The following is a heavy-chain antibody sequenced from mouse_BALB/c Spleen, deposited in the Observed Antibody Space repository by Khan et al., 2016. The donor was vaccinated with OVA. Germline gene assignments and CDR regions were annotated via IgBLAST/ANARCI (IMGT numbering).Heavy chain of an antibody. J-gene: IGHJ3*01. CDR3: VNHGSSSAWFTY. CDR2: INPSTDYT. D-gene: IGHD1-1*01. Sequence: QMQLEESGAELAKPGASVKMSCKASGYTFANYWMHWVKQRPGQGLEWIGYINPSTDYTEYNQKFKDKATLTADKSSNTAYMQLTSLTSEDSALYYCVNHGSSSAWFTYWGQGTLVTVSA. V-gene: IGHV1-7*01. CDR1: GYTFANYW.